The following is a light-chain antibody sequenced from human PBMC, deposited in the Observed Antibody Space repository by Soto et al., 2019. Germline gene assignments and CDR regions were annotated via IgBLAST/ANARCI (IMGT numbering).Light chain of an antibody. CDR1: QSISSW. CDR3: QHYNTYSEA. Sequence: DRKMAQSPCTQGAYVGVSAGTTRRASQSISSWLAWYQQKPGKAPKLLIYKASSLESGVPSRFSGSGSGTEFTLTISSLQPDDSATYYCQHYNTYSEAFGQGTKVDIK. J-gene: IGKJ1*01. CDR2: KAS. V-gene: IGKV1-5*03.